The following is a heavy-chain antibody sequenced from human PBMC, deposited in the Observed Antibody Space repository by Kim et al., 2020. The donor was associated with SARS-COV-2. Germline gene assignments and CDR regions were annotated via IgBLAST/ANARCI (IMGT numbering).Heavy chain of an antibody. CDR3: ARGHNYYGSGSYSDY. CDR1: GGSISSGDYY. D-gene: IGHD3-10*01. Sequence: SETLSLTCTVSGGSISSGDYYWSWIRQPPGKGLEWIVYIYYSGSTYYNPSPKSRVTIPVDTSKNQFSLKLSSVTAADTAVYYCARGHNYYGSGSYSDYWG. CDR2: IYYSGST. J-gene: IGHJ4*03. V-gene: IGHV4-30-4*01.